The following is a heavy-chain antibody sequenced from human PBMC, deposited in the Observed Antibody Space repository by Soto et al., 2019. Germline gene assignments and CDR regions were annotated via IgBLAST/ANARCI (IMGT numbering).Heavy chain of an antibody. CDR1: GGSISSYY. J-gene: IGHJ4*02. V-gene: IGHV4-59*01. D-gene: IGHD3-10*01. Sequence: SETLSLTCTVSGGSISSYYWSWIRQPPGKGLEWIGYIYYSGSTNYNPSLKSRVTISVDTSKNQFSLKLSSVTAADTAVYYCARVVRGVHFDYWGQGTLVTSPQ. CDR3: ARVVRGVHFDY. CDR2: IYYSGST.